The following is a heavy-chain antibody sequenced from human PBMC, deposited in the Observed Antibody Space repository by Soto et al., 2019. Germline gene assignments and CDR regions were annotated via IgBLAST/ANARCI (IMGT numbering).Heavy chain of an antibody. CDR1: GGSISDYY. D-gene: IGHD2-21*02. Sequence: SETLSLTCNVSGGSISDYYWCWIRQPAGKGLEWIGRLYASGTTDYNPSLRSRVTMSVDTSKNHFSLRLNSVTAADTAVYYCTLCVTAGYFDLWGRGTLVTVSS. J-gene: IGHJ2*01. V-gene: IGHV4-4*07. CDR3: TLCVTAGYFDL. CDR2: LYASGTT.